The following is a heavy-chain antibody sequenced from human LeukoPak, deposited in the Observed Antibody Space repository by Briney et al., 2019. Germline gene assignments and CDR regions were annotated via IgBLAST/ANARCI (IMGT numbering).Heavy chain of an antibody. J-gene: IGHJ3*02. CDR2: ISSSSSYI. CDR3: ARDAPPYDFWSGRKDDAFDI. Sequence: GGSLRLSCAASGFTFSSYSMNWVRQAPGKGLEWVSSISSSSSYIYYADSVKGRFTISRDNAKSSLYLQMNSLRAEDTAVYYCARDAPPYDFWSGRKDDAFDIWGQGTMVTVSS. D-gene: IGHD3-3*01. CDR1: GFTFSSYS. V-gene: IGHV3-21*01.